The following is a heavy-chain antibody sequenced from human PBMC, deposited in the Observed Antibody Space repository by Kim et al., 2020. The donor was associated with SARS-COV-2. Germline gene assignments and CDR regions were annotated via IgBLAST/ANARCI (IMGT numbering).Heavy chain of an antibody. Sequence: GGSLRLSCAASGFTVSSNYMSWVRQAPGKGLEWVSVIYSGSSTYYADSVKGRFTISRDNSKNTLYLQMNSLRAEDTAVYYCASLDPIMITFGGVIGPLGYWGQGTLVTVSS. J-gene: IGHJ4*02. V-gene: IGHV3-53*01. D-gene: IGHD3-16*02. CDR3: ASLDPIMITFGGVIGPLGY. CDR1: GFTVSSNY. CDR2: IYSGSST.